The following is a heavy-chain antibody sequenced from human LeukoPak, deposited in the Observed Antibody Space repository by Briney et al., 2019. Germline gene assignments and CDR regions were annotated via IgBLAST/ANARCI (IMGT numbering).Heavy chain of an antibody. V-gene: IGHV3-23*01. CDR2: ISGTGGTT. D-gene: IGHD3-10*01. J-gene: IGHJ4*02. Sequence: GGTLRLSCAASGFTFSGYGMSWVRQAPGKALEWVSAISGTGGTTYYADSVKGRFTISRDNSKNTLYLQMNSLRAEDTAVYYCARGRGLPGPLDYWGQGTLVTVSS. CDR3: ARGRGLPGPLDY. CDR1: GFTFSGYG.